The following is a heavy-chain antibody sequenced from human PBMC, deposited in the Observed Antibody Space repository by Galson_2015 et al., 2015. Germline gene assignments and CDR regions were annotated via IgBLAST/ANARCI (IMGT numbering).Heavy chain of an antibody. CDR2: ISDSGDSK. D-gene: IGHD2-2*01. V-gene: IGHV3-23*01. Sequence: SLRLSCAASGFTFNNYAVSWVRQAPGKGLEWVSAISDSGDSKYYADSVKGRFTVSRDNSKNTLYLQMSSLRVEDTAVYYCAEDLNGIVPAATGHWGQGTLVTVSS. CDR3: AEDLNGIVPAATGH. CDR1: GFTFNNYA. J-gene: IGHJ4*02.